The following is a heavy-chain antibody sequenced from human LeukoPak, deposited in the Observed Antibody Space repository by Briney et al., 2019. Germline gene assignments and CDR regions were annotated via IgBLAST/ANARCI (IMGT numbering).Heavy chain of an antibody. J-gene: IGHJ6*03. Sequence: GGSLRLSCAASGFTFSSYTINWVRPAPGKGLEWVSYISSSGSTIYYADSVKGRFTISRDNAKNSLYLQMNSLRAEDTAVYYCARPLAAAAHYYYYYMDVWGKGTTVTVSS. CDR1: GFTFSSYT. CDR3: ARPLAAAAHYYYYYMDV. V-gene: IGHV3-48*04. CDR2: ISSSGSTI. D-gene: IGHD6-13*01.